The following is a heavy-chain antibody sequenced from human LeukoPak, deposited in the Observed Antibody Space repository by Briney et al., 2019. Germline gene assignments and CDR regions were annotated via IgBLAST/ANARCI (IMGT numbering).Heavy chain of an antibody. J-gene: IGHJ4*02. Sequence: GGSLRLSCAASGFTFSSYAVSWVRQAPGKGLEWVSAISGSGGSTYYADSVKGRFTISRDNSKNTLYLQMNSLRAEDTAVYYCARDYCSSTSCYPDYWGQGTLVTVSS. D-gene: IGHD2-2*01. V-gene: IGHV3-23*01. CDR3: ARDYCSSTSCYPDY. CDR2: ISGSGGST. CDR1: GFTFSSYA.